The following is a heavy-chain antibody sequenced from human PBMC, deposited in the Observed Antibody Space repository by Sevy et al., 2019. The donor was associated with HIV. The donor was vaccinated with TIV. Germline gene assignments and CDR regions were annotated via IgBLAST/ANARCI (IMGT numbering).Heavy chain of an antibody. J-gene: IGHJ6*02. CDR2: IYPDDSDT. Sequence: GGSLRLSCKGSGYTFTSYWIGWVRQMPGKGLEWMGIIYPDDSDTRYSPSFQGQVTISADKSISTAYLQWSSLKASDTAMYYCARHHASYGVTGYYYYYGLDVWGQRTTVTVSS. D-gene: IGHD4-17*01. CDR3: ARHHASYGVTGYYYYYGLDV. V-gene: IGHV5-51*01. CDR1: GYTFTSYW.